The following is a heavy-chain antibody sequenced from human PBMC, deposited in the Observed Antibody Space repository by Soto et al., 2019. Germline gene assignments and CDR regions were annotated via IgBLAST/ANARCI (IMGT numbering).Heavy chain of an antibody. CDR1: GYDFTGYY. J-gene: IGHJ4*02. CDR2: INPNGGAT. D-gene: IGHD6-6*01. Sequence: QVQLVQSGAEVKKPGASVKVSCKASGYDFTGYYLHWVRQAPGQGLECMGWINPNGGATYYAQKFQGRVTMGTNYMELSRLVSDDTAVYYCARGIGSSRLDHWGQGTLVTVSS. V-gene: IGHV1-2*02. CDR3: ARGIGSSRLDH.